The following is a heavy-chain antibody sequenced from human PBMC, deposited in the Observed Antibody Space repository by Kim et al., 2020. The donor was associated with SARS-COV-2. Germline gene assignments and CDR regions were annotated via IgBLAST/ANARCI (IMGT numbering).Heavy chain of an antibody. J-gene: IGHJ5*02. CDR2: IYYSGST. CDR1: GGSISSYY. V-gene: IGHV4-59*01. Sequence: SETLSLTCTVSGGSISSYYWSWIRQPPGKGLEWIGYIYYSGSTNYNPSLKSRVTISVDTSKNQFSLKLSSVTAADTAVYYCARDKGSSSLVRPYNWFDP. CDR3: ARDKGSSSLVRPYNWFDP. D-gene: IGHD6-6*01.